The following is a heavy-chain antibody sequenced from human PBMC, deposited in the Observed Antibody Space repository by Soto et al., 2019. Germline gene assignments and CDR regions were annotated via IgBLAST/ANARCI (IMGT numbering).Heavy chain of an antibody. Sequence: PSETLSLTCTVSGGSISSSSYYWGWIRQPSGKGLEWIGSIYYSGSTYYNPSLKSRVTISVDTSKNQFSLKLSSVTAADTAVYYCARVGNWFDPWGQGTLVTVSS. CDR1: GGSISSSSYY. J-gene: IGHJ5*02. V-gene: IGHV4-39*07. D-gene: IGHD3-3*01. CDR2: IYYSGST. CDR3: ARVGNWFDP.